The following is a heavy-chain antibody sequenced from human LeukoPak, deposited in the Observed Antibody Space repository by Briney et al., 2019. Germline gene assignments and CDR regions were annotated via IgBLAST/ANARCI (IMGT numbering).Heavy chain of an antibody. CDR2: IYYSGST. D-gene: IGHD3-10*01. Sequence: SETLSLTCTVSGGSISSYYWRWIRQPPGKGREWIGYIYYSGSTNYNPSLKSRVTISVDTSKNHSSLKLTSVTAADTAVYYCARQGITMVRGVKRRVFDYWGQGTLVTVSS. J-gene: IGHJ4*02. CDR1: GGSISSYY. CDR3: ARQGITMVRGVKRRVFDY. V-gene: IGHV4-59*08.